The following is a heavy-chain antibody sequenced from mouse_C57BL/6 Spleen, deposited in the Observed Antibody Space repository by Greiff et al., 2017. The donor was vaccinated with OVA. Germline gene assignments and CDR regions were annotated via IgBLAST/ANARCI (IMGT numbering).Heavy chain of an antibody. CDR3: ARAGITNWFAY. CDR1: GYTFTSYW. CDR2: IDPSDSYT. J-gene: IGHJ3*01. V-gene: IGHV1-59*01. Sequence: QVQLQQPGAELVRPGTSVKLSCKASGYTFTSYWMHWVKQRPGQGLEWIGVIDPSDSYTNYNQKFKGKATLTVDTSSSTAYMQLSSLTSEDSAVYYCARAGITNWFAYRGQGTLVTVSA. D-gene: IGHD2-4*01.